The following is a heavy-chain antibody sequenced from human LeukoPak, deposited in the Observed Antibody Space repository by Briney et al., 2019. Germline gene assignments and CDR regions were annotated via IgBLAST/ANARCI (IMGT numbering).Heavy chain of an antibody. CDR3: ARAPLWFGEFGFDP. Sequence: ASVKVSCKASGYTFTVYYMHWVRQAPGQGLEWMGWINPNSGGTNYAKKFQGRVTMTRDTSISTAYMELSRLRSDDTAVYYCARAPLWFGEFGFDPWGQGTLVTVSS. CDR1: GYTFTVYY. CDR2: INPNSGGT. D-gene: IGHD3-10*01. J-gene: IGHJ5*02. V-gene: IGHV1-2*02.